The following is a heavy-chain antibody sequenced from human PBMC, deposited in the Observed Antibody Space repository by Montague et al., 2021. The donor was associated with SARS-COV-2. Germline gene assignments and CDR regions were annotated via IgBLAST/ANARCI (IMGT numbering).Heavy chain of an antibody. J-gene: IGHJ3*02. CDR3: ARVQGITMIVVVIGAFDI. CDR1: GGSISSGGYY. V-gene: IGHV4-31*03. D-gene: IGHD3-22*01. Sequence: TLSLTCTVSGGSISSGGYYLSWIRQHPGKGLEWIGYIYYSGSTYYNPSLKSRVTISVGTSKNQFSLKLSSVTAADTAVYYCARVQGITMIVVVIGAFDIWGQGTMVTVSS. CDR2: IYYSGST.